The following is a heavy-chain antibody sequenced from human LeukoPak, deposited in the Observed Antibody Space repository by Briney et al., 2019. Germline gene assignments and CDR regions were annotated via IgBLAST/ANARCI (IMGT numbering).Heavy chain of an antibody. Sequence: GGSLRLSCAASGFTFSSYEMNWVRQAPGKGLEWVSYISSSSSYIYYADSVKGRFTISRDNAKNSLYLQMNSLRAEDTAVYYCARDMIVVRAFDIWGQGTMVTVSS. J-gene: IGHJ3*02. CDR3: ARDMIVVRAFDI. CDR1: GFTFSSYE. D-gene: IGHD3-22*01. CDR2: ISSSSSYI. V-gene: IGHV3-21*05.